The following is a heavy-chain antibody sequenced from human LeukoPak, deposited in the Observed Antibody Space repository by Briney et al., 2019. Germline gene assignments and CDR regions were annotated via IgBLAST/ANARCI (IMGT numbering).Heavy chain of an antibody. CDR3: ARGSSYGFSMGY. Sequence: ASVKVSCKASGYTFTGYYMHWVRQAPGQGLEWMGWINPNSGGTNYAQKFQGGVTMTRDTSISTAYMELSRLRSDDTAVYYCARGSSYGFSMGYWGQGTLVTVSS. V-gene: IGHV1-2*02. CDR1: GYTFTGYY. CDR2: INPNSGGT. D-gene: IGHD5-18*01. J-gene: IGHJ4*02.